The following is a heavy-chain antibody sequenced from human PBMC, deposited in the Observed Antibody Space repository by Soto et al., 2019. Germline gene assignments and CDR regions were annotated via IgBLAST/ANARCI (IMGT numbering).Heavy chain of an antibody. CDR2: ISGSGGST. V-gene: IGHV3-23*01. CDR3: AKAIDRGYTYSGMDV. J-gene: IGHJ6*02. CDR1: GFTFSSYA. Sequence: PGGSLRLSCAASGFTFSSYAMSWVRQAPGQGLEWVSAISGSGGSTYYADSVKGRFTISRDNSKNTLFLQMNSLSAEDTAVYFCAKAIDRGYTYSGMDVWGQGPTVTVSS. D-gene: IGHD3-22*01.